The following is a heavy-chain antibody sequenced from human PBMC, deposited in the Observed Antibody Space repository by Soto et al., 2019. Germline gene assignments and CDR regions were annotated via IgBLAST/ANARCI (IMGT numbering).Heavy chain of an antibody. Sequence: SDTLSLTCAVYGGSFSVYYWSWIRQPPGKGLEWIGEINHSGSTNYNPSLKSRVTISVDTSKNQFSLKLSSVTAADTAVYYCAIPVGYSYGSCYYYYGMDVWGQGTTVTVSS. CDR1: GGSFSVYY. V-gene: IGHV4-34*01. J-gene: IGHJ6*02. CDR2: INHSGST. CDR3: AIPVGYSYGSCYYYYGMDV. D-gene: IGHD5-18*01.